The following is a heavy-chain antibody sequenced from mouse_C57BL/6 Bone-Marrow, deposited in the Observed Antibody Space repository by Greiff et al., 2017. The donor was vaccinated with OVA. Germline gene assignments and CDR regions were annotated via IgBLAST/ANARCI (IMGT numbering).Heavy chain of an antibody. CDR1: GYTFTSYW. Sequence: QVQLQQPGAELVMPGASVKLSCKASGYTFTSYWMHWVKQRPGQGLEWIGEIDPSDSYTNYNQKFKGKSTLTVDKSSSTAYMQLSSLTSEDSAVYYCAGYYYGSSFPWFAYWGQGTLVTVSA. D-gene: IGHD1-1*01. CDR3: AGYYYGSSFPWFAY. CDR2: IDPSDSYT. J-gene: IGHJ3*01. V-gene: IGHV1-69*01.